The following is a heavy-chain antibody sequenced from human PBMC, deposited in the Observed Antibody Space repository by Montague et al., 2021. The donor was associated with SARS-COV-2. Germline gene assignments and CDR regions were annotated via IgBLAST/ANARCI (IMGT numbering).Heavy chain of an antibody. CDR3: AGDFQSDSSGYYYCGMDV. CDR2: IKQDGSEK. V-gene: IGHV3-7*01. D-gene: IGHD3-22*01. J-gene: IGHJ6*02. Sequence: SLRLSCAASGFTFSSYWMSWVRQAPGKGLEWVANIKQDGSEKYYVDSVMGRFTISRDNAKNSLYLQMNSLRAEDTAVYYCAGDFQSDSSGYYYCGMDVWGQGTTVTVPS. CDR1: GFTFSSYW.